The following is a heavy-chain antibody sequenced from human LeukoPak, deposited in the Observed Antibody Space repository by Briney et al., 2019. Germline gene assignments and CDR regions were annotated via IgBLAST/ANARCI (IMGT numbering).Heavy chain of an antibody. CDR2: FDPEDGET. V-gene: IGHV1-24*01. J-gene: IGHJ4*02. CDR3: ATDGDYGSGRQWHLH. D-gene: IGHD3-10*01. CDR1: GYTLTELS. Sequence: ASVKVSCKVSGYTLTELSMHWVRQAPGKGLEWMGGFDPEDGETIYAQKFQGRVTMTEDTSTDTAYMELSSLRSEDTAVYYCATDGDYGSGRQWHLHWGQGTLVTVSS.